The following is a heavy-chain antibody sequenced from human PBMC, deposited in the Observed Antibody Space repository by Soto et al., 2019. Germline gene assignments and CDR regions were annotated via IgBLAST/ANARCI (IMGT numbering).Heavy chain of an antibody. D-gene: IGHD5-12*01. J-gene: IGHJ4*02. CDR1: GYTFTKYI. V-gene: IGHV1-3*01. Sequence: GXSVKVSCKASGYTFTKYIVHWVRRAPGQRLEWMGWINAGSGNTRYSQNLQGRVSFTRDTSASTAYMELSSLRFEDTAIYYCARDAELATIPLDFWGQGTLVTVSS. CDR3: ARDAELATIPLDF. CDR2: INAGSGNT.